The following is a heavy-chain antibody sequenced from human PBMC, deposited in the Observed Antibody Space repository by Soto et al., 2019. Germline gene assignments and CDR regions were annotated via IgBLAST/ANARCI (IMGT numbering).Heavy chain of an antibody. Sequence: QVQLQESGPGLVKPSETLSLTCTVSGGSISSYYWSWIRQPPGKGLEWIGYIYYSGSTNYNPSLTSRVTISVDTSKNQFSLKLSSVTAADTAVYYCARRYCGGDCYSSAWFDPWGQGTLVTVSS. D-gene: IGHD2-21*02. CDR3: ARRYCGGDCYSSAWFDP. V-gene: IGHV4-59*01. J-gene: IGHJ5*02. CDR2: IYYSGST. CDR1: GGSISSYY.